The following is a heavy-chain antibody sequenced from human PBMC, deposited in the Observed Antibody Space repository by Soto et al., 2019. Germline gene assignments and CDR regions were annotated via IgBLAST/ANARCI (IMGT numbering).Heavy chain of an antibody. CDR1: GSSISSGGYY. Sequence: QMQLQESGPGLVKPSQTVSLTCTVSGSSISSGGYYWSWIRQHPGKGMEWIGYIYYSGSTYYNPSLKSRVTISVDTSKNQFSLKLSSVTAADTAVYYCARDLRFRGFYGMDVWGQGTTVTVSS. V-gene: IGHV4-31*03. CDR2: IYYSGST. CDR3: ARDLRFRGFYGMDV. D-gene: IGHD3-10*01. J-gene: IGHJ6*02.